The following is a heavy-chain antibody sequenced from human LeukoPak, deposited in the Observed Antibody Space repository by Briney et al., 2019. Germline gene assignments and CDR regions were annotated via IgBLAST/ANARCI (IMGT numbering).Heavy chain of an antibody. Sequence: SETLSLTCAVYGGSFSGYYWSWIRQPPGKGLEWIGEINHSGSTNYNPSLKSRVTISVDTSKNQFSLKLSSVTAADTAVYYCARVRTYYYYYMDVWGKGTTVTISS. CDR1: GGSFSGYY. V-gene: IGHV4-34*01. D-gene: IGHD4-17*01. CDR2: INHSGST. CDR3: ARVRTYYYYYMDV. J-gene: IGHJ6*03.